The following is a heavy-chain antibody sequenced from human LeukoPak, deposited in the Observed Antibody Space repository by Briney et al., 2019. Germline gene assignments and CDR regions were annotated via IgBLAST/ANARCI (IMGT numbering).Heavy chain of an antibody. CDR1: GLTFSTYA. CDR2: ITSNGGST. D-gene: IGHD3-22*01. Sequence: GGSLRLSCSASGLTFSTYALFWVRQAPGKGLEYVSAITSNGGSTYYTDSVKGRFTISRDNSKNTLYLQMSGLRAEDTAVYYCVTLSGRVEVVQSDYWGQGTLVTVSS. CDR3: VTLSGRVEVVQSDY. J-gene: IGHJ4*02. V-gene: IGHV3-64D*09.